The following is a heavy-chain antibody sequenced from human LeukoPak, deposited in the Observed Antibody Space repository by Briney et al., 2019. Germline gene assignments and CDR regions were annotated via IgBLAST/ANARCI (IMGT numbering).Heavy chain of an antibody. Sequence: PVGSLRLSCAASGFTVSSYWKHWVRQAPGKGLAWISRINSDGSSTNYADSAKGRFTISRDNAKNTLYLQMNSLRVEDTAVYYCARGGSANPLGGYWGQGTLVTVSS. CDR1: GFTVSSYW. V-gene: IGHV3-74*01. D-gene: IGHD6-19*01. CDR3: ARGGSANPLGGY. J-gene: IGHJ4*02. CDR2: INSDGSST.